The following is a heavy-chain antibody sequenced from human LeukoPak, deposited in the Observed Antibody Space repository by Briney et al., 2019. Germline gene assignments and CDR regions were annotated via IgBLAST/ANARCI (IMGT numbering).Heavy chain of an antibody. D-gene: IGHD3-22*01. V-gene: IGHV3-23*01. CDR2: ISGSGGST. CDR3: AKPPHYYYDSSGYYPNDAFDI. CDR1: GFTFSSYA. Sequence: GGSLRLSCAASGFTFSSYAMSWVRQAPGKGLEWVSAISGSGGSTYYADSVKGRFTISRDNSKNTLYLQMNSLRAEDTAVYYCAKPPHYYYDSSGYYPNDAFDIWGQGTMVTVSS. J-gene: IGHJ3*02.